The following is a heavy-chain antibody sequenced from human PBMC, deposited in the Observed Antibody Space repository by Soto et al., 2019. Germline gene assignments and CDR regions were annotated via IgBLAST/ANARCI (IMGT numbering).Heavy chain of an antibody. CDR2: ISSSTRTI. D-gene: IGHD2-2*01. V-gene: IGHV3-48*01. CDR3: ARDGVVPTLYYYYGMDV. J-gene: IGHJ6*02. Sequence: GGSLRLSCAASGFAFSDYSIHWVRQAPGKGLEWVSYISSSTRTIYYADSVKGRFTISRDNAKNSLYLQMNSLRAEDTALYYCARDGVVPTLYYYYGMDVWGQGTTVTVSS. CDR1: GFAFSDYS.